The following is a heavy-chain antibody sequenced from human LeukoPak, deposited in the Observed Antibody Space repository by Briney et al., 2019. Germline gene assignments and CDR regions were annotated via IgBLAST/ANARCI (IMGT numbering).Heavy chain of an antibody. D-gene: IGHD5-18*01. Sequence: ASVKVSCKASGYTFTGYYMHWVRQAPGQGLEWMGRINPNSGGTNYAQKFQGRVTMTRDTSISTAYMELSRLRSDDTAVYYCARDFEVQLWSNHDAFDIWGQGTMVTVSS. CDR1: GYTFTGYY. CDR3: ARDFEVQLWSNHDAFDI. J-gene: IGHJ3*02. V-gene: IGHV1-2*06. CDR2: INPNSGGT.